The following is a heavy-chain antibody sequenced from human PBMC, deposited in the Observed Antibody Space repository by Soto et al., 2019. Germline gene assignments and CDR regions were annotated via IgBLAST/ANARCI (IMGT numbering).Heavy chain of an antibody. D-gene: IGHD6-19*01. CDR3: ARPIGSGKFDP. CDR2: IYYSGST. J-gene: IGHJ5*02. CDR1: GGSISSYY. Sequence: LSLTCTVSGGSISSYYWSWIRQPPGKGLEWIGYIYYSGSTNYNPSLKSRVTISVDTSKNQFSLKLSSVTAADTAVYYCARPIGSGKFDPWGQGTLVTVSS. V-gene: IGHV4-59*08.